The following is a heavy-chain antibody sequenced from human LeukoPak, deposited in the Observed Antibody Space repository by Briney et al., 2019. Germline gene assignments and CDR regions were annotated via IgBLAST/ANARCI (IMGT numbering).Heavy chain of an antibody. D-gene: IGHD6-19*01. CDR2: FYYSGST. Sequence: SETLSLTCTVSGGSISSNSYYWGWIRQPPGKGLEWIGSFYYSGSTYYNPSLKSRVTTSVDTSKNQFSLRLSSVTAADTAVYYCARRVYTSGWYDGYIEPIFDSWGQGSLVTVSS. J-gene: IGHJ4*02. CDR1: GGSISSNSYY. CDR3: ARRVYTSGWYDGYIEPIFDS. V-gene: IGHV4-39*01.